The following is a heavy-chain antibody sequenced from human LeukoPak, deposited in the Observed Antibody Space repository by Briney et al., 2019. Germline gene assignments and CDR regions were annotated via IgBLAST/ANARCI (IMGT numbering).Heavy chain of an antibody. Sequence: GGSLRLSCAASGFTFSSHNMNWVRQAPGKGLEWVSYISTSSTTIYYADSVKGRFTISRDNAKNSLYLQMNSLRDEDTAVYYCARDRGYYYDYWGQGTLVTVSS. CDR3: ARDRGYYYDY. V-gene: IGHV3-48*02. J-gene: IGHJ4*02. CDR1: GFTFSSHN. D-gene: IGHD3-10*01. CDR2: ISTSSTTI.